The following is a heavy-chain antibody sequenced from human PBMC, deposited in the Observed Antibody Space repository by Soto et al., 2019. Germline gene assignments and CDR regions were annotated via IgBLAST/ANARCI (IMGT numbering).Heavy chain of an antibody. CDR2: ISNRGVT. V-gene: IGHV3-66*01. Sequence: EVQLVESGGGLVQPGGSLRLSCTASGFIVSDTYVNWVRQAPGKGLEWVSVISNRGVTHYADSARGRFSLSRDISDNTLHLQMNNRRVEDTAVYYCAREPRYCRGGSCSITGDAYDIWGQGTMVTVSS. J-gene: IGHJ3*02. D-gene: IGHD2-15*01. CDR1: GFIVSDTY. CDR3: AREPRYCRGGSCSITGDAYDI.